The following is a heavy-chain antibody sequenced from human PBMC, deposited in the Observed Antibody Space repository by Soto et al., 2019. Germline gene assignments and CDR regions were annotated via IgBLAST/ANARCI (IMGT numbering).Heavy chain of an antibody. CDR3: AKSRFGGPDI. V-gene: IGHV3-23*01. J-gene: IGHJ3*02. D-gene: IGHD2-15*01. CDR1: RFTFSTYA. Sequence: GGSLRLSCAASRFTFSTYAMSWVRQAPGKGLEWVSGISGGGGDTSYADSVRGRFTCSRDNSKNTLYLQMNSLRAEDTALYYCAKSRFGGPDIWGQGTRVTVSS. CDR2: ISGGGGDT.